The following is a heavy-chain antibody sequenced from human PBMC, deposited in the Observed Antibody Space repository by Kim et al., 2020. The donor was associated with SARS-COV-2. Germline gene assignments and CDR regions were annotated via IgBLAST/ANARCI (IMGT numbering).Heavy chain of an antibody. V-gene: IGHV1-46*01. CDR3: ARTLESAGVDY. CDR2: T. J-gene: IGHJ4*02. Sequence: TDYPPKFPGRMTITRETSTSPGYMELSSLRSEDTALYYCARTLESAGVDYWGQGTLVTVSS. D-gene: IGHD6-19*01.